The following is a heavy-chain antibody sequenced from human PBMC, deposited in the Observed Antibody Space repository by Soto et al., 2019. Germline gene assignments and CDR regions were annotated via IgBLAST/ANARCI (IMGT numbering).Heavy chain of an antibody. CDR1: GYTFTSYY. D-gene: IGHD6-19*01. CDR3: ARDPPSKIAVAGICGMDV. J-gene: IGHJ6*02. CDR2: INPSGGST. V-gene: IGHV1-46*01. Sequence: ASVKVSCKASGYTFTSYYMHWVRQAPGQGLEWMGIINPSGGSTSYAQKFQGRVTMTRDTSTSTVYMELSSLRPEDTAVYFCARDPPSKIAVAGICGMDVWGQGTTVTVSS.